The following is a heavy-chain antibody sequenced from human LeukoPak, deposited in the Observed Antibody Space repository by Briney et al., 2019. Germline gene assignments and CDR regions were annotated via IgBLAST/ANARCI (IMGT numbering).Heavy chain of an antibody. CDR3: AREPGPAAPPVDY. J-gene: IGHJ4*02. CDR2: ISSGSSYI. V-gene: IGHV3-21*01. Sequence: GGPLRLSCAASGFTFTTYGMNWVRQAPGKGLEWVSFISSGSSYIYYADSVKGRFTISRDNAKNSVYLQMNSLRAEDTAVYYCAREPGPAAPPVDYWGQGTLVTVSS. D-gene: IGHD2-2*01. CDR1: GFTFTTYG.